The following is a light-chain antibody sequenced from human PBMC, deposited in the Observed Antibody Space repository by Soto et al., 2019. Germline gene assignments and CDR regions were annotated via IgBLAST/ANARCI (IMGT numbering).Light chain of an antibody. CDR2: AAS. J-gene: IGKJ1*01. CDR1: QSINSY. CDR3: QQSYSTIQT. Sequence: DIQMTQSPSSLSASVGDRVTITCRASQSINSYLNWYQQKPGKAPRSLIYAASSLHSGVPSRFSGSGSGTDFTLTIISLQPDDFATYYCQQSYSTIQTFGQGTKVEIK. V-gene: IGKV1-39*01.